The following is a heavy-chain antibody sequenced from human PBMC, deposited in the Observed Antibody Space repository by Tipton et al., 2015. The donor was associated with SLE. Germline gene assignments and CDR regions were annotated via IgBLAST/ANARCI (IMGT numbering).Heavy chain of an antibody. V-gene: IGHV5-51*03. CDR1: GYTFINSW. D-gene: IGHD1-1*01. J-gene: IGHJ3*01. CDR3: AKRGGAWNAALYTVDV. CDR2: IYPGDSET. Sequence: QLVQSGAEMKKPGESLKISCKGSGYTFINSWLGWVRQMPGKGLEWVGIIYPGDSETRYSPSFEGHATISTDKSVSTAYLYWANLKASDSGIYYCAKRGGAWNAALYTVDVWGQGTAVTVSS.